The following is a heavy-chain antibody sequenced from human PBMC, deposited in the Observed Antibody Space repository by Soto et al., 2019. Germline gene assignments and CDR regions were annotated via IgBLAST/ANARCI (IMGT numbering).Heavy chain of an antibody. V-gene: IGHV6-1*01. J-gene: IGHJ6*03. Sequence: SQTLSLTCAISGDSVSSNSAAWNWIRQSPSRGLEWLGRTYYRSKWYNDYAVSVKSRITINPDTSKNQFSLQLNSVTPEDTAVYYCARGDTLDFWSGHRYYYMVVPGKGTTVSGSS. D-gene: IGHD3-3*01. CDR2: TYYRSKWYN. CDR1: GDSVSSNSAA. CDR3: ARGDTLDFWSGHRYYYMVV.